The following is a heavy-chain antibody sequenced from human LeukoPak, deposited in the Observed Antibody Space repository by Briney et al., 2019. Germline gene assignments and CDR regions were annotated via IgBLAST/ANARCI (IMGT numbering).Heavy chain of an antibody. J-gene: IGHJ5*02. V-gene: IGHV3-66*01. CDR1: GFAFSSYS. CDR2: IYSGGST. CDR3: ARELNYYDSSGHYYVS. D-gene: IGHD3-22*01. Sequence: GGSLRLSCAASGFAFSSYSMNWVRQAPGKGLEWVSVIYSGGSTYYADSVKGRFTISRDNSKNTLYLQMNSLRAEDTAVYYCARELNYYDSSGHYYVSWGQGTLVTVSS.